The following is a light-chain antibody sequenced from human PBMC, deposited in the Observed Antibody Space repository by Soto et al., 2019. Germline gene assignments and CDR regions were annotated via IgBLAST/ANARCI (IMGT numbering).Light chain of an antibody. CDR1: QSINNY. J-gene: IGKJ4*01. CDR2: DAS. Sequence: EIVLTQSPVTLSLSPGERATLSCRASQSINNYLAWYQQKPGQPPRLLIYDASNRATAIPVRFSGSGFGTDFARTIISLGPEDSAVYYFQYRGIWPPGATFGGGTKVEI. V-gene: IGKV3-11*01. CDR3: QYRGIWPPGAT.